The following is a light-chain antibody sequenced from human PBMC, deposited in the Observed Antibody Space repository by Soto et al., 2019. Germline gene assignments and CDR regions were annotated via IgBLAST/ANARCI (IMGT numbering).Light chain of an antibody. CDR1: RDIRTS. CDR2: SAS. CDR3: QRDETYPLA. J-gene: IGKJ4*01. Sequence: TQMTPSPSTLSASVGDSASITCRTRRDIRTSLAWFQQKPRRAHNLLIYSASTLARGVPSRFSGSGSVTGFTITISSLQPDDFATYYCQRDETYPLAFGGGTKVDI. V-gene: IGKV1-5*03.